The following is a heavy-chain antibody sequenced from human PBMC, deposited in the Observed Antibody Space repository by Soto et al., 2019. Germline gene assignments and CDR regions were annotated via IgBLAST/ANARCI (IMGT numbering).Heavy chain of an antibody. J-gene: IGHJ5*02. CDR2: IYHSGST. CDR1: GGSISSSNW. Sequence: SETLPITCAVSGGSISSSNWWSWVRQPPGKGLEWIGEIYHSGSTNYNPSLKSRVTISVDKSKNQFSLKLSSVTAADTAVYYCARVTPPWSTINWFDPWGQGTLVTVSS. CDR3: ARVTPPWSTINWFDP. D-gene: IGHD2-8*02. V-gene: IGHV4-4*02.